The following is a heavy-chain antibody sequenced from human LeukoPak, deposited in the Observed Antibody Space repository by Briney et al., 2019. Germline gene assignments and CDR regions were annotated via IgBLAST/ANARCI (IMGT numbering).Heavy chain of an antibody. J-gene: IGHJ6*03. CDR2: IYYSGTT. Sequence: SETLSLTCTVSGGSISSSNYYWGWIRQPPGKGLEWIGTIYYSGTTYYNPSLESRVTIFEDTSKNQFSLMLTSVTAADTAVYYCARQISDYYYYYMDVWGKGTTVTVSS. CDR3: ARQISDYYYYYMDV. CDR1: GGSISSSNYY. D-gene: IGHD2-15*01. V-gene: IGHV4-39*01.